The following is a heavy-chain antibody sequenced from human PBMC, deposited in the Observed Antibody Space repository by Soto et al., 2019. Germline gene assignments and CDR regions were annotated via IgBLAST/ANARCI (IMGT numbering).Heavy chain of an antibody. V-gene: IGHV4-34*01. CDR3: ARRTVNIRTFYSGLKTHCFDY. CDR1: GGSFSGCY. Sequence: SETLSLTCAVYGGSFSGCYWSWIRQPPGKGLEWIGSIYYSGSTNYNPSLQSRVAISVDTSKNQFSLKLKSVTAADTAIYYCARRTVNIRTFYSGLKTHCFDYWGQGAPVTVSS. CDR2: IYYSGST. J-gene: IGHJ4*02. D-gene: IGHD6-19*01.